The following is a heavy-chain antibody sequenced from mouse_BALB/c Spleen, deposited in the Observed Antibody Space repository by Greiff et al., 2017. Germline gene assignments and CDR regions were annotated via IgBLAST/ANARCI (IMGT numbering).Heavy chain of an antibody. V-gene: IGHV5-17*02. CDR1: GFTFSSFG. D-gene: IGHD1-1*01. CDR2: ISSGSSTI. J-gene: IGHJ2*01. Sequence: EVKLVESGGGLVQPGGSRKLSCAASGFTFSSFGMHWVRQAPEKGLEWVAYISSGSSTIYYADTVKGRFTISRDNPKNTLFLQMTSLRSEDTAMYYCARSGLRYPDYWGQGTTLTGSS. CDR3: ARSGLRYPDY.